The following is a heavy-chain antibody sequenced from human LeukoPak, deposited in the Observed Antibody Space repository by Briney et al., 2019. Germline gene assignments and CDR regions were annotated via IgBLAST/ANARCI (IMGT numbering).Heavy chain of an antibody. V-gene: IGHV3-48*03. D-gene: IGHD5-24*01. CDR3: ARAGTLRDGYNKLLVY. Sequence: TGGSLRLSCAASGFTFSSYEMNWVRQAPGKGLEWVSYISSSGSTIYYADSVKGRFTISRDNSKNTLYLQMNSLRAEDTAVYYCARAGTLRDGYNKLLVYWGQGTLVTVSS. CDR1: GFTFSSYE. J-gene: IGHJ4*02. CDR2: ISSSGSTI.